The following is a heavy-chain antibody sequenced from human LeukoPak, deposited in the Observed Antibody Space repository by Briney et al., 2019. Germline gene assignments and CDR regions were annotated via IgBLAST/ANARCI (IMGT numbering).Heavy chain of an antibody. CDR1: GGSISSTSYY. D-gene: IGHD2-2*01. CDR2: IKQDETEK. Sequence: SSETLSLTCTVSGGSISSTSYYWGWVRQAPGKGLEWVANIKQDETEKFYLGSVKGRFTISRDNAKNSLYLQMNSLRVEDTALYYCVRLGSTSPGNWYKLFDQWGQGTLVTVSS. V-gene: IGHV3-7*03. CDR3: VRLGSTSPGNWYKLFDQ. J-gene: IGHJ4*02.